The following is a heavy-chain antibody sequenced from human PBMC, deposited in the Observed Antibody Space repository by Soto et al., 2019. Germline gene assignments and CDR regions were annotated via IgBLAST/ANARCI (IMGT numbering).Heavy chain of an antibody. CDR2: IYYSGST. CDR3: ARAYNWNYVPWFDP. V-gene: IGHV4-61*01. Sequence: QVQLQESGPGLVKPSETLSLTCTVSGGSVSSGSYYWSWIRQPPGKGLEWIGYIYYSGSTNYNPSLTSRVTISVDTSKNQFSLKLSSVTAADTAVYYCARAYNWNYVPWFDPWGQGTLVTVSS. D-gene: IGHD1-7*01. CDR1: GGSVSSGSYY. J-gene: IGHJ5*02.